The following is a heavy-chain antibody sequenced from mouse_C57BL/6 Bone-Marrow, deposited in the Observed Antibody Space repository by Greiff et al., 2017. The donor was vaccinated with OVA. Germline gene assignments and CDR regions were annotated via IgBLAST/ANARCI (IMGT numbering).Heavy chain of an antibody. J-gene: IGHJ4*01. Sequence: QVQLQQSGAELVRPGASVKLSCKASGYTFTSYGISWVKQRTGQGLEWIGEIYPRSGNTYYNEKFKGKATLTADKSSSTAYMELRSLTSEDSAVYFCARRYDYHYAMDYWGQGTSVTVSS. D-gene: IGHD2-4*01. CDR1: GYTFTSYG. V-gene: IGHV1-81*01. CDR2: IYPRSGNT. CDR3: ARRYDYHYAMDY.